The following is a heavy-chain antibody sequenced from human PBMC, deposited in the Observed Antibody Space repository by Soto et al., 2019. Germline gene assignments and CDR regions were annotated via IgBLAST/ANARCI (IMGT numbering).Heavy chain of an antibody. CDR3: ARGGYASSYRFDY. J-gene: IGHJ4*02. D-gene: IGHD2-2*01. CDR2: IMPFIDTS. V-gene: IGHV1-69*06. CDR1: GGTFGSYT. Sequence: QVQLVQSGAEVKKPGSSVKVSCKASGGTFGSYTLNWVRQAPGQGLEWLGGIMPFIDTSTYAQMLQGRVTITADKSTSTVYMELSSLKSADTAVYYCARGGYASSYRFDYWGQGTLVTVSS.